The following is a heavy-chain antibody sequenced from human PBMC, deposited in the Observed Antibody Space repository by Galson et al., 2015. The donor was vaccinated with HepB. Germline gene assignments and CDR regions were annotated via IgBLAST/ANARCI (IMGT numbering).Heavy chain of an antibody. Sequence: QSGAEVKKPGESLRISCKGSGFTFANDWIAWVRQKPGKGLEWMGIIYPGDFHVRYGPSFLGQVTISVDMSVNTAYLQWSTLEASDSAIYYCARPKDSGTYCLDYWGQGTLVTVSS. V-gene: IGHV5-51*03. CDR1: GFTFANDW. D-gene: IGHD1-26*01. J-gene: IGHJ4*02. CDR3: ARPKDSGTYCLDY. CDR2: IYPGDFHV.